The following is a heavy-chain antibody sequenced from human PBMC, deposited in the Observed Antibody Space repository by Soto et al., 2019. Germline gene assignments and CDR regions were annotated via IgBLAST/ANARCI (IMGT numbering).Heavy chain of an antibody. CDR1: GGSISSYY. V-gene: IGHV4-59*01. D-gene: IGHD6-6*01. CDR3: ARGGVEQLASVNWFDP. Sequence: QVQLQESGPGLVKPSETLSLTCTVSGGSISSYYWSWIRQPPGKGLEWIGYIYYSGSTNYNPSLKSRVTISVDTSKKPFSMRLSSVTAANTAVYYCARGGVEQLASVNWFDPWGQGTLVTVSS. J-gene: IGHJ5*02. CDR2: IYYSGST.